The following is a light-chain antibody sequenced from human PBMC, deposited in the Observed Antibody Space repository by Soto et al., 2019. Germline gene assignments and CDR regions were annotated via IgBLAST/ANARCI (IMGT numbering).Light chain of an antibody. J-gene: IGLJ1*01. V-gene: IGLV2-8*01. CDR3: SSFTDGTNLV. CDR1: SSDIGGYNS. CDR2: DVT. Sequence: QSVQSHAPSASWSPGQSVTISCTGTSSDIGGYNSVSWYQQHPGKAPKVMIYDVTKRPSGVPDRFSGSKSGNTASLTVSALQAEDEADYYCSSFTDGTNLVFGTGTKVTAL.